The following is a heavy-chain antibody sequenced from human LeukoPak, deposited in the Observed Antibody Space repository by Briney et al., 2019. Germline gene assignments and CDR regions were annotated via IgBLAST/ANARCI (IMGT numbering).Heavy chain of an antibody. CDR3: ARDAPQVPAAGVLAS. Sequence: GGSLRLSCAASGFTVSDNYMSWVRQAPGKGPEWVSVMYSRGDTYYANSVKGRFTFSRDISKNTLYLQMNGLRNEDMAMYYCARDAPQVPAAGVLASWGQGTLVIVSS. V-gene: IGHV3-53*01. D-gene: IGHD6-13*01. CDR2: MYSRGDT. J-gene: IGHJ5*02. CDR1: GFTVSDNY.